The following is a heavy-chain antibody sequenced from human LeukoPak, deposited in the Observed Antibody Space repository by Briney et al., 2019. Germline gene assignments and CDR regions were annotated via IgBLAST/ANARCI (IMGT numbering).Heavy chain of an antibody. CDR3: ARVATPDVSSPLDF. J-gene: IGHJ4*02. V-gene: IGHV4-4*07. Sequence: SETLSLTCAVSGGSLTGFFWTWIRQPAGEGLQYIGPIFSRGGANYNPSLQSRVAMSVDTSQNLFSLKLTSVTAADTAVYFCARVATPDVSSPLDFWGQGILVTVSS. D-gene: IGHD6-19*01. CDR1: GGSLTGFF. CDR2: IFSRGGA.